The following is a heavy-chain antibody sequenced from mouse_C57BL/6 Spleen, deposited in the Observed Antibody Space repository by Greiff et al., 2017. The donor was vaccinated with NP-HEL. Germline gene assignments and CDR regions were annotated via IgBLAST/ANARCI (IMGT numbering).Heavy chain of an antibody. D-gene: IGHD4-1*01. J-gene: IGHJ3*01. CDR3: ARGTGTGGFAY. CDR1: GYTFTDYE. CDR2: IDPETGGT. Sequence: VKLMESGAELVRPGASVTLSCKASGYTFTDYEMHWVKQTPVHGLEWIGAIDPETGGTAYNQKFKGKAILTADKSSSTAYMELRSQTSEDSAVYYCARGTGTGGFAYWGQGTLVSVSA. V-gene: IGHV1-15*01.